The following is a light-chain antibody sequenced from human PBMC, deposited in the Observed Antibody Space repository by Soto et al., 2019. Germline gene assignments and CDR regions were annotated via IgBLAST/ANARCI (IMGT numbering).Light chain of an antibody. Sequence: MPQSPATLSVSPGERVTLSCRASQNIHNHMSWFLQKPGQTPRLLIYDAIIRAPDVPARFSGSGSGTDFTLTISSLEPEDFVVYYCQQRSYWPLTFGQGTKVDI. V-gene: IGKV3-11*01. J-gene: IGKJ1*01. CDR3: QQRSYWPLT. CDR2: DAI. CDR1: QNIHNH.